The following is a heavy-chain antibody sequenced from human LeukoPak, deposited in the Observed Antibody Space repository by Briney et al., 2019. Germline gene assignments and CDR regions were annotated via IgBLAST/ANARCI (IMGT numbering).Heavy chain of an antibody. CDR2: IKKDGSEK. V-gene: IGHV3-7*01. CDR1: GFTFSSYW. Sequence: GGSLRLSCAASGFTFSSYWMSWVRQAPGKGLEWVANIKKDGSEKYYVDSVKGRFTISRDDAKKSLYLQMNSLGAEDTAVYYCARHLSGITGYTYGRGIDYWGQGTLLTVSS. CDR3: ARHLSGITGYTYGRGIDY. J-gene: IGHJ4*02. D-gene: IGHD5-18*01.